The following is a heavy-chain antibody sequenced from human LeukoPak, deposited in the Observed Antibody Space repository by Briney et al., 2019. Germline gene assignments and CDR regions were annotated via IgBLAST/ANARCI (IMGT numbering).Heavy chain of an antibody. CDR3: ARATVIGTVPGPGFLDV. CDR2: IGTIGDT. J-gene: IGHJ6*04. CDR1: GFTFSSYD. Sequence: GGSLRLSCAASGFTFSSYDKHWVRQVAGKGLEWVSSIGTIGDTFYPGSVKGRFTISRENAKNSLYLQMNSLRAGDTAVYYCARATVIGTVPGPGFLDVWGKGTTVTVSS. D-gene: IGHD4-11*01. V-gene: IGHV3-13*01.